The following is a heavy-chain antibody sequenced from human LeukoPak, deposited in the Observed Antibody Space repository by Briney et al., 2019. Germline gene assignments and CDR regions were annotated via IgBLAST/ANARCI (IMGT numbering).Heavy chain of an antibody. CDR2: IYYSGST. J-gene: IGHJ4*02. CDR3: ARYYYYDSSGYYYVFDY. CDR1: GGSISSGGYY. V-gene: IGHV4-31*03. Sequence: PSQTLSLTCTVSGGSISSGGYYWSWIRQHPGKGLEWIGYIYYSGSTHYNPSLKSRVTISVDTSKNQFSLKLSSVTAADTAVYYCARYYYYDSSGYYYVFDYWGQGTLVTVSS. D-gene: IGHD3-22*01.